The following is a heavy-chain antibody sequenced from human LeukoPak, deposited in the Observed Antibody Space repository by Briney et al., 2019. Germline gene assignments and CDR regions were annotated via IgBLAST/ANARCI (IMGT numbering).Heavy chain of an antibody. Sequence: SETLSLTCTVSGGSISSSSYYWGWIRQPPGKGLEWIGSIYYSGSTNYNPSLKSRVTISVDTSKNQFSLKLSSVTAADTAVYYCARWRRDGDYAYYFDYWGQGTLVTVSS. CDR3: ARWRRDGDYAYYFDY. CDR1: GGSISSSSYY. D-gene: IGHD4-17*01. V-gene: IGHV4-39*07. CDR2: IYYSGST. J-gene: IGHJ4*02.